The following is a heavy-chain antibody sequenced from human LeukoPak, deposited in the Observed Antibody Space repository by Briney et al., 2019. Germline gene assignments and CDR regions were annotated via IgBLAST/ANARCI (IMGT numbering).Heavy chain of an antibody. D-gene: IGHD6-6*01. CDR3: ASVVPYSSSPGYFDY. CDR1: GGSISSYY. Sequence: SETLSLTYTVSGGSISSYYWSWIRQPPGKGLEWIGYIYYSGSTNYNPSLKSRVTISVDTSKNQFSLKLSSVTAADTAVYYCASVVPYSSSPGYFDYWGQGTLVTVSS. J-gene: IGHJ4*02. V-gene: IGHV4-59*01. CDR2: IYYSGST.